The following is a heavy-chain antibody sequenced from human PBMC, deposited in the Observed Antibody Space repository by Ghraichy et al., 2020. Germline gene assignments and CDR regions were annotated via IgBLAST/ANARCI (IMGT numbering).Heavy chain of an antibody. J-gene: IGHJ4*02. CDR2: IKQDGSEK. CDR3: ARVRLRFLEWLRSSGRSSDY. D-gene: IGHD3-3*01. CDR1: GFTFSSYW. Sequence: LSLTCAASGFTFSSYWMSWVRQAPGKGLEWVANIKQDGSEKYYVDSVKGRFTISRDNAKNSLYLQMNSLRAEDTAVYYCARVRLRFLEWLRSSGRSSDYWGQGTLVTVSS. V-gene: IGHV3-7*03.